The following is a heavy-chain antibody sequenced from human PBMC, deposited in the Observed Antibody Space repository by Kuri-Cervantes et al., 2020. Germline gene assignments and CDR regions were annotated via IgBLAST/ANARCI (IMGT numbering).Heavy chain of an antibody. CDR2: INHSGST. J-gene: IGHJ1*01. CDR1: GGSISSYY. D-gene: IGHD6-13*01. V-gene: IGHV4-34*01. CDR3: ARGRGSSWYYFQH. Sequence: ESLKISCTVSGGSISSYYWSWIRQPPGKGLEWIGEINHSGSTNYNPSLKSRVTISVDTSKNQFSLKLSSVTAADTAVYYCARGRGSSWYYFQHWGQGTLVTVSS.